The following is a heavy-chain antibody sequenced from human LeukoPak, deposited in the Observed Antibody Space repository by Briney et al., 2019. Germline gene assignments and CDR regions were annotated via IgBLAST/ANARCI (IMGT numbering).Heavy chain of an antibody. CDR2: MNPNSGGT. V-gene: IGHV1-2*02. CDR1: GYTFTSYD. D-gene: IGHD4-17*01. CDR3: ARAFYGDYVGY. Sequence: ASVKVSCKASGYTFTSYDINWVRQATGQGLEWMGWMNPNSGGTNYAQKFQGRVTMTRDTSISTAYMELSRLRSDDTAVYYCARAFYGDYVGYWGQGTLVTVSS. J-gene: IGHJ4*02.